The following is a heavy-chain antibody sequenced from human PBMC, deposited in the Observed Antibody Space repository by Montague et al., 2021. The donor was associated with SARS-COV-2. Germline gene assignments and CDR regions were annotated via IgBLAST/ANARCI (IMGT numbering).Heavy chain of an antibody. Sequence: SLRLSCAASGFTFSSYAMHWVRQAPGKGLERVAVISYDGSNKYYADSVKGRFTISRDNSKNTLYLQMNSLRAGDTAVYYCARAAQKQYVLLWFGELLHDAFDIWGQGTMVTVSS. V-gene: IGHV3-30-3*01. J-gene: IGHJ3*02. CDR2: ISYDGSNK. CDR1: GFTFSSYA. D-gene: IGHD3-10*01. CDR3: ARAAQKQYVLLWFGELLHDAFDI.